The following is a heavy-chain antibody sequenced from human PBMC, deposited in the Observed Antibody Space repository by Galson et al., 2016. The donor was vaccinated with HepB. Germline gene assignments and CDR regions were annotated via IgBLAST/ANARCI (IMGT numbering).Heavy chain of an antibody. CDR1: GYTLSDVS. CDR3: VTEVDTTRAFDI. V-gene: IGHV1-24*01. Sequence: SVKVSCKVSGYTLSDVSIHWVRQAPGKGLEWMGGFDAEFDETIYAQKFQGRVTMTEDTSTDTGYMELSSLRSEDTDVYYCVTEVDTTRAFDIWGQGTMVSVSS. D-gene: IGHD5-18*01. J-gene: IGHJ3*02. CDR2: FDAEFDET.